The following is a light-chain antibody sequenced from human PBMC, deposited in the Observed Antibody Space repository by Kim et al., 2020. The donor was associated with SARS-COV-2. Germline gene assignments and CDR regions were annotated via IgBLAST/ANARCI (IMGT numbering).Light chain of an antibody. V-gene: IGKV3-15*01. J-gene: IGKJ1*01. CDR3: QHYNTWLRT. CDR2: VAS. Sequence: VSQGESVTLSCRASQSVSSNLAWYQQKPGQAPRLLIYVASTRATGIPARFSGSASGTEFTLTISSLQSEDFAVYYCQHYNTWLRTFGQGTKVDIK. CDR1: QSVSSN.